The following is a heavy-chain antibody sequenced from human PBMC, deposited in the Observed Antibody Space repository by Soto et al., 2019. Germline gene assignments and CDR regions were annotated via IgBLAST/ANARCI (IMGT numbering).Heavy chain of an antibody. J-gene: IGHJ4*02. CDR2: IYYSGST. D-gene: IGHD3-3*01. CDR1: GVSISSSSYY. CDR3: ASITIFGVVIQGPRFDY. V-gene: IGHV4-39*01. Sequence: SETLSLTCTVSGVSISSSSYYWGWIRQPPGKGLEWIGSIYYSGSTYYNPSLKSRVTISVDTSKNQFSLKLSSVTAADTAVYYCASITIFGVVIQGPRFDYWGQGTLVTVSS.